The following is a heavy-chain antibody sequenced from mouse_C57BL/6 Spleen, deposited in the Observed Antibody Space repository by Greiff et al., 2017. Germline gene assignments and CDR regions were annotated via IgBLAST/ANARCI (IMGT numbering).Heavy chain of an antibody. D-gene: IGHD1-1*01. Sequence: QVHVKQSGPELVKPGASVKISCKASGYAFSSSWMNWVKQRPGKGLEWIGRIYPGDGDTNYNGKFKGKAKLTADKSSSTAYMQLSSLTSEDSAVYFCARPLITTVVATEYFDVWGTGTTVTVSS. CDR2: IYPGDGDT. CDR3: ARPLITTVVATEYFDV. CDR1: GYAFSSSW. V-gene: IGHV1-82*01. J-gene: IGHJ1*03.